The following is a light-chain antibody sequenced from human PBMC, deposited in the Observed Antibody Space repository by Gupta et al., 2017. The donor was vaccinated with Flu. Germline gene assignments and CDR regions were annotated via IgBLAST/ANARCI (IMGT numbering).Light chain of an antibody. Sequence: GPLSLSPEERATLSCRASQRISYTYLAWYQQRPGQPPRLLIYSATKGATGITGRFSGSWSGTDFSLTIDRLEPEDFAVYYYQQYGESRWTFGQGTKVEI. CDR2: SAT. CDR3: QQYGESRWT. CDR1: QRISYTY. V-gene: IGKV3-20*01. J-gene: IGKJ1*01.